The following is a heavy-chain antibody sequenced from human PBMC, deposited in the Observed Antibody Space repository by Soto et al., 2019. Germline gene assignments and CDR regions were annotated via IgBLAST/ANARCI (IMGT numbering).Heavy chain of an antibody. V-gene: IGHV3-30-3*01. CDR3: ARDYYGSGSYPLFDP. Sequence: QVQLVESGGGVVQPGRSLRLSCAASGFTFSSFAMHWVRQAPGKGLEWVAVLSYSGTNEYYADSVKGRVTISRDNAKNTLDLQMNSLGAEDTAVYYCARDYYGSGSYPLFDPWGQGTLVTVSS. CDR1: GFTFSSFA. D-gene: IGHD3-10*01. J-gene: IGHJ5*02. CDR2: LSYSGTNE.